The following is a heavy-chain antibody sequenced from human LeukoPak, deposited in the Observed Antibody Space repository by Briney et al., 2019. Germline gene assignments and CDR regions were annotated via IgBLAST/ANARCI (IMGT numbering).Heavy chain of an antibody. Sequence: ASVKVSCKASGYTFTSYGISWVRQAPGQGLEWMGWMNPNSGNTGYALKFQGRVTFSRNTSITTAYMELSSLRSEDTAVYYCARVRGRRFLEWMDNWFDPWGQGTLVTVSS. CDR2: MNPNSGNT. D-gene: IGHD3-3*01. J-gene: IGHJ5*02. V-gene: IGHV1-8*03. CDR1: GYTFTSYG. CDR3: ARVRGRRFLEWMDNWFDP.